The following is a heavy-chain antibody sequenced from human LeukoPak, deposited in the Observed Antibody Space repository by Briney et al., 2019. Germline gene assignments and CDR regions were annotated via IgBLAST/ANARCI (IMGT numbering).Heavy chain of an antibody. Sequence: SGGSLRLSCAASGFTFSSYAMSWVRQGLGRGLERVSAISGSGGSTYYADSVKGRFTISRDNSKNTLYLQMNSLRAEDTAVYYCAKLPHSIYEKYFQHWGQGTLVTVSS. CDR3: AKLPHSIYEKYFQH. CDR1: GFTFSSYA. D-gene: IGHD5/OR15-5a*01. J-gene: IGHJ1*01. CDR2: ISGSGGST. V-gene: IGHV3-23*01.